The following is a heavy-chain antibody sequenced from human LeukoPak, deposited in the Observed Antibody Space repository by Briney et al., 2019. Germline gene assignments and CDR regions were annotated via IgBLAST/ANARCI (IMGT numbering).Heavy chain of an antibody. CDR1: CGSIRSYY. CDR2: IYYIGST. J-gene: IGHJ5*02. D-gene: IGHD6-6*01. CDR3: ARQIAARPRFVNWFDP. Sequence: PSETLSLTCTLSCGSIRSYYWSWLRQPPGKGLEWVGYIYYIGSTNYNPSLKSRVTISVATSKIQLSLKLSSVTAADTAVYYCARQIAARPRFVNWFDPWGQGTLVTVSS. V-gene: IGHV4-59*01.